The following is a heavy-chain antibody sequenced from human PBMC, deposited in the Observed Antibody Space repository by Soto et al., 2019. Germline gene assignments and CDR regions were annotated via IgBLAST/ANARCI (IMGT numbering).Heavy chain of an antibody. CDR2: IIPIFGTA. Sequence: SVKVSCKASGGTFSSYAISWVRQAPGQGLEWMGGIIPIFGTANYAQKFQGRVTITADTSTSTAYMELSSLRSEDTAVYYCARDGGARPYNWFDPWGQGTLVTVSS. CDR1: GGTFSSYA. J-gene: IGHJ5*02. V-gene: IGHV1-69*06. D-gene: IGHD6-6*01. CDR3: ARDGGARPYNWFDP.